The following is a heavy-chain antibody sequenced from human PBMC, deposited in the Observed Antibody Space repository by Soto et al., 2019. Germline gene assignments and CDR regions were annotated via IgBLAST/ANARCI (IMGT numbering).Heavy chain of an antibody. V-gene: IGHV3-9*01. CDR1: GFSFDDYA. CDR3: AKTRSYDDAQFDY. D-gene: IGHD4-17*01. CDR2: ISWNAGRI. Sequence: EVQLVESGGGLVQPGRSPRLSCAASGFSFDDYAMHWVRQGPGKGLEWVSGISWNAGRIGYADSVKGRFTISRDNAKNSLYLQMNSLRPEDTALYYCAKTRSYDDAQFDYWGQGTLVTVSS. J-gene: IGHJ4*02.